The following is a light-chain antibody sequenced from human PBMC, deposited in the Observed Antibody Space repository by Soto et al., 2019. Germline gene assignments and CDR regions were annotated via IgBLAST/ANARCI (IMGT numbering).Light chain of an antibody. CDR3: QQYNTYGLT. CDR2: DAS. J-gene: IGKJ4*02. Sequence: DIQMTQSPSTLSASVGDRVSITCRASQSVGNSLAWYQQRPGKAPKLLIFDASTLESGVPSKFSGSGSDAEFRCTMSSLQPDDSATYYCQQYNTYGLTFGGGTKVEIK. CDR1: QSVGNS. V-gene: IGKV1-5*01.